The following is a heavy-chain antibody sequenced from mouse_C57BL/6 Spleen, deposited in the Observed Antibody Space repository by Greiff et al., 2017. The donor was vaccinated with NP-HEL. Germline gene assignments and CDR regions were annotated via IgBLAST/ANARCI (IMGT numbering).Heavy chain of an antibody. CDR2: INPNNGGT. Sequence: EVQLQQSGPELVKPGASVKISCKASGYTFTDYYMNWVKQSHGKSLEWIGDINPNNGGTSYNQKFKGKATLTVDKSSSTAYMELRSLTSEDSAVYYCARVNYGSSYDYAMDYWGQGTSVTVSS. D-gene: IGHD1-1*01. CDR3: ARVNYGSSYDYAMDY. CDR1: GYTFTDYY. V-gene: IGHV1-26*01. J-gene: IGHJ4*01.